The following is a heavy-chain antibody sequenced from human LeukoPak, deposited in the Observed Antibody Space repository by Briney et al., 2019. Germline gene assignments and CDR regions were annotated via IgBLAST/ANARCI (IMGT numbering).Heavy chain of an antibody. Sequence: SETLSLTCAVYGGSFSGYYWSWIRQPPGKGLEWIGEINHSGSTNYNPSLKSRVTISVDTSKNQFSLKLSSVTAADTAVYYCVRSWVGDYYYYHYMDVWGKGTTVTVSS. V-gene: IGHV4-34*01. D-gene: IGHD2-21*02. J-gene: IGHJ6*03. CDR3: VRSWVGDYYYYHYMDV. CDR1: GGSFSGYY. CDR2: INHSGST.